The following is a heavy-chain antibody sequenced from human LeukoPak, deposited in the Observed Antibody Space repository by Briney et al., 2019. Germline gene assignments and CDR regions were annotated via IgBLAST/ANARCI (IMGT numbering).Heavy chain of an antibody. CDR2: IYYNGNT. J-gene: IGHJ6*02. V-gene: IGHV4-59*01. D-gene: IGHD1-26*01. Sequence: PSETLSLTCSVSDGSINSYYWNWIRRPPGKGLEWIGYIYYNGNTNYSPSLKSRVTMSVDTSKDLFSLKVSSVTAAGTAVYYCARGRSNYYGMDVWGQGTTVTVSS. CDR3: ARGRSNYYGMDV. CDR1: DGSINSYY.